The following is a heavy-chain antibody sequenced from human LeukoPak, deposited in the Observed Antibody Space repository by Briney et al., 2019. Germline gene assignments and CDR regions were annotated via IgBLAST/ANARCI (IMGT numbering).Heavy chain of an antibody. D-gene: IGHD6-19*01. V-gene: IGHV3-66*01. CDR2: VYAGGGT. CDR3: ARNQGSDWYSFGY. CDR1: GFIVSDNY. Sequence: GGSLRLSCAASGFIVSDNYVSWVRQAPGKGLDWVSFVYAGGGTYYAASVKGRFTISKDNSKDTIYLQMNRPRDEDTAVYFCARNQGSDWYSFGYWGQGTLVTVSS. J-gene: IGHJ4*02.